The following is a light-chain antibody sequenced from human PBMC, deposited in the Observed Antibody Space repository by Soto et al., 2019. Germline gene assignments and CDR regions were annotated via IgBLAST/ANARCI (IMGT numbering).Light chain of an antibody. CDR1: QNIGTY. Sequence: EIVLTQSPATLSLSPGERATLSCRASQNIGTYLAWYQQRPGQAPRLLIYDVSNRATGIPARFSGSGSGTDFTLTIRSLEPEDFAVYYCQQRANWPLTFGGGTKVEIK. CDR2: DVS. CDR3: QQRANWPLT. V-gene: IGKV3-11*01. J-gene: IGKJ4*01.